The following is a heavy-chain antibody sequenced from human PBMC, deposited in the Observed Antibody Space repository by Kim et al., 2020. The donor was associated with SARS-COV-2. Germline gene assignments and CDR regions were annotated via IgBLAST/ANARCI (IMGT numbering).Heavy chain of an antibody. Sequence: GGSLRLSCAASGFTFSSYAMSWVRQAPGKGLEWVSAISGSGGSTYYADSVKGRSTISRDNSKNTLYLQMNSLRAEDTAVYYCAKSDGQQLANWFDPWGQGTLVTVSS. CDR1: GFTFSSYA. J-gene: IGHJ5*02. D-gene: IGHD6-13*01. V-gene: IGHV3-23*01. CDR3: AKSDGQQLANWFDP. CDR2: ISGSGGST.